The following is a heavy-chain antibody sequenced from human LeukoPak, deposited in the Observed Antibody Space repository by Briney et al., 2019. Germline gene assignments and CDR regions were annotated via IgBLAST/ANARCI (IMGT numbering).Heavy chain of an antibody. V-gene: IGHV3-72*01. D-gene: IGHD3-10*01. Sequence: PGGSLRLSCAASGFTFSDYYMDWVRQAPGKGLEWVGRTRNKANSYTNEYAASVKGRFTISRDDSKSIAYLQMNSLKTEDTAVYYFTRDLTYYGSGSYYDWGQGTLVTVSS. CDR2: TRNKANSYTN. J-gene: IGHJ4*02. CDR1: GFTFSDYY. CDR3: TRDLTYYGSGSYYD.